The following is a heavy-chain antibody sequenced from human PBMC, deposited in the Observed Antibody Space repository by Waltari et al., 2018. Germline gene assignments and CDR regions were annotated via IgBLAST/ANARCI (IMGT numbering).Heavy chain of an antibody. CDR2: VSSTGTT. Sequence: QVQLSASGPALVKPSETLALTCTRSGASIRSATYYRNCIQQSAGEGLEWIGRVSSTGTTDYNPSLRGRVIISADTSKNQFSLKLHSVNATDTATYYCTSGYQLLRPLDAFGFWGLGTMVTVSS. CDR3: TSGYQLLRPLDAFGF. V-gene: IGHV4-61*02. CDR1: GASIRSATYY. D-gene: IGHD2-2*01. J-gene: IGHJ3*01.